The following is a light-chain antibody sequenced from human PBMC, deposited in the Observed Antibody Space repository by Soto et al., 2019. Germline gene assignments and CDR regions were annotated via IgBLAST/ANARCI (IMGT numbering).Light chain of an antibody. CDR3: CSYAGSYV. V-gene: IGLV2-11*01. CDR2: DVS. J-gene: IGLJ1*01. Sequence: QSALTQPRSVSGSPGQSVTISCTGTSSDVGGYNYVSWYQQHPGKAPKLMIYDVSKRPSGVPDRFSGSKSGNTASLTISGLQAEDEADYDCCSYAGSYVFGTGTKLTGL. CDR1: SSDVGGYNY.